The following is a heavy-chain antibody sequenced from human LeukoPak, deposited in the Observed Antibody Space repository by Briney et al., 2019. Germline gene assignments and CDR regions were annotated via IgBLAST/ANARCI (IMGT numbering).Heavy chain of an antibody. D-gene: IGHD3-10*01. J-gene: IGHJ3*02. CDR3: AKDFGSGRYAFDI. V-gene: IGHV3-30*02. Sequence: GGSLRLSCAASGFDIRGHNMHWVRQAPGKGLEWVSFIQHDGGAKWYVDSVKGRFTVSRDNSKNTLYLQMSSLRVEDTALYYCAKDFGSGRYAFDIWGQGTIVTVSS. CDR2: IQHDGGAK. CDR1: GFDIRGHN.